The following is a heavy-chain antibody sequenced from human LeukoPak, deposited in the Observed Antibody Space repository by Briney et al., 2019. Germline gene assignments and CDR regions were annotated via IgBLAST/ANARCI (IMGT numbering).Heavy chain of an antibody. J-gene: IGHJ4*02. Sequence: ASVKVSCKASVYTFTSYGISWVRQAPGQGLEWMGWISAYNGNTNYAQKLQGRVTMTTDTSTSTASMALVSLRSDDTAVYYCARSSGWLDYWGQGTLVTVSS. CDR1: VYTFTSYG. V-gene: IGHV1-18*01. CDR3: ARSSGWLDY. D-gene: IGHD6-19*01. CDR2: ISAYNGNT.